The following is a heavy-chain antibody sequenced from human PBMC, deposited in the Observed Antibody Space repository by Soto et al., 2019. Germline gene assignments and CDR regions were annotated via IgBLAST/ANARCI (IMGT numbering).Heavy chain of an antibody. Sequence: SETLSLTCTVSGGSISSYYWSWIRQPPGKGLEWIGYIYYSGSTNYNPSLKSRVTISVDTSKNQFSLKLRSVTAADTAVYYCARGVYCGGDCYPFDYWGQGTLLTVSS. CDR3: ARGVYCGGDCYPFDY. J-gene: IGHJ4*02. V-gene: IGHV4-59*01. CDR1: GGSISSYY. CDR2: IYYSGST. D-gene: IGHD2-21*02.